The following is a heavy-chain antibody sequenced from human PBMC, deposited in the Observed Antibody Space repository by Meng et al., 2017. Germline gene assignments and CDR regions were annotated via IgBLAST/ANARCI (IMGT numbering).Heavy chain of an antibody. CDR3: ARGSYSFDS. V-gene: IGHV6-1*02. J-gene: IGHJ4*02. CDR1: GDSVFSNRAA. D-gene: IGHD1-26*01. CDR2: AYYRSKWYH. Sequence: SCPGLVKPSQTLSLLCAISGDSVFSNRAAWNWIRQSPSRGLEWLGRAYYRSKWYHDYAESVKSRISIDPDTSKNQFSLQLRSVTPEDSAVYYCARGSYSFDSWGQRTLVTVSS.